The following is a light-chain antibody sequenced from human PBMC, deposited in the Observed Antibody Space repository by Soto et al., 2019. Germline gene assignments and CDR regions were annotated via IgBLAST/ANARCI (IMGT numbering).Light chain of an antibody. CDR1: QSVSSSY. J-gene: IGKJ2*01. V-gene: IGKV3-20*01. Sequence: EIVLTQSPGTLSLSPGERATLSCRASQSVSSSYLAWYQQKPGQAPRLLIYGASSRATGIPDRFSGSGSGSDLPPPISRLGPEDFGGDSCQRYGRPPRFIFGQGTKQGIQ. CDR2: GAS. CDR3: QRYGRPPRFI.